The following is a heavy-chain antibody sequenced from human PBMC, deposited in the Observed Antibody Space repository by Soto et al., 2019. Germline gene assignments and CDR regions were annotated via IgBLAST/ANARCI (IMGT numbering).Heavy chain of an antibody. Sequence: PSETLSLTCTVSGGSFSSFYWSWIRQPPGKGLEWIGNVHFSGSTDYNPSLRSRVSISLDTSTNKFSLNLSSVTAADTAVYFCAREFGFEAAEFYDWGQGAPVTVSS. CDR1: GGSFSSFY. CDR3: AREFGFEAAEFYD. D-gene: IGHD6-13*01. J-gene: IGHJ4*02. CDR2: VHFSGST. V-gene: IGHV4-59*01.